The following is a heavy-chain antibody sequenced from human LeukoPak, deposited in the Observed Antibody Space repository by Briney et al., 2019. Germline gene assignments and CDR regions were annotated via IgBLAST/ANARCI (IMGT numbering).Heavy chain of an antibody. J-gene: IGHJ4*02. CDR1: GGTFSSYA. V-gene: IGHV1-69*13. Sequence: GAPVKVSCKASGGTFSSYAISWVRQAPGQGLEWMGGIIPIFGTANYAQKFQGRVTITADESTSTAYMELSSLRSDDTAVYYCARGPPNWGYDYWGPGTLVTVSS. D-gene: IGHD7-27*01. CDR3: ARGPPNWGYDY. CDR2: IIPIFGTA.